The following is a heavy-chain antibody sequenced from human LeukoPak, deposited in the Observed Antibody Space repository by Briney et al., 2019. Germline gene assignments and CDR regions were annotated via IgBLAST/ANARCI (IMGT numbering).Heavy chain of an antibody. CDR3: ARSGGSTWYGDSFDN. CDR2: ISASSGNT. V-gene: IGHV1-18*01. J-gene: IGHJ3*02. D-gene: IGHD6-13*01. CDR1: GYPFTDYD. Sequence: ASVKVSCKASGYPFTDYDMHWVRQAPGQGLEWMGWISASSGNTNYAQRLQDRIILTADRSTSTVYMELRSLKSDDTALYYCARSGGSTWYGDSFDNWGQGTMVHVSS.